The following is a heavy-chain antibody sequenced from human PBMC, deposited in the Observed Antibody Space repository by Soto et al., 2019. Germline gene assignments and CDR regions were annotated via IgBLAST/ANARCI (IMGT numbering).Heavy chain of an antibody. CDR1: GGSVSSGSYY. Sequence: PSETLSLTCTVSGGSVSSGSYYWSWIRQPPGKGLEWIGYIYYSGSTNYNPSLKSRVTISVDTSKNQFSLKLSSVTAADTPVYYCASRFSHTIFGVGAQEYWGQGTLVTVSS. V-gene: IGHV4-61*01. CDR3: ASRFSHTIFGVGAQEY. CDR2: IYYSGST. D-gene: IGHD3-3*01. J-gene: IGHJ4*02.